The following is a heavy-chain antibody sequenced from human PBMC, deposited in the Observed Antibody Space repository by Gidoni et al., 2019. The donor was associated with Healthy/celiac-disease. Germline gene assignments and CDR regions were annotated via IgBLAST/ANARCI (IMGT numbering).Heavy chain of an antibody. V-gene: IGHV4-39*01. D-gene: IGHD3-22*01. Sequence: QLQLQESGPGLVKPSENLSLTCTVSGGSISSSSYYWGWIRQPPGKGLEWIGSIYYSGSTYYNPSLKSRVTISVDTSKNQFSLKLSSVTAADTAVYYCALIVPNYYDSSGAPTDGDYWGQGTLVTVSS. CDR2: IYYSGST. CDR3: ALIVPNYYDSSGAPTDGDY. CDR1: GGSISSSSYY. J-gene: IGHJ4*02.